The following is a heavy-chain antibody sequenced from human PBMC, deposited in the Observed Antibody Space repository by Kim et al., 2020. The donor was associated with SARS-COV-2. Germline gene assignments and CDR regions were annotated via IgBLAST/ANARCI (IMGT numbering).Heavy chain of an antibody. CDR1: GFTFSSYC. D-gene: IGHD6-13*01. V-gene: IGHV3-33*01. CDR3: ARAGSSRYGSDYYGMDV. Sequence: GGSLRLSCAASGFTFSSYCMDWVRQAPGKGLEWVAVIWYDGSNKYYADSVKGRIIISGDNSKNTLYLQMNSLRAEDTAVYYCARAGSSRYGSDYYGMDVWGQGTTVTVSS. CDR2: IWYDGSNK. J-gene: IGHJ6*02.